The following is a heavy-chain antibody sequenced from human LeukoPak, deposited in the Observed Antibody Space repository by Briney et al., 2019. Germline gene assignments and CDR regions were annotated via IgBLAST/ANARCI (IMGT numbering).Heavy chain of an antibody. Sequence: SGGSLRLSCAASGFTFSSYAMHWVRQPPGKGLEWVAVISYDGSNKYYADSVKGRFTISRDNSKNTLYLQMNSLRAEDTAVYYCAKVSLYYYEGRSHFDYWGQGTLVTVSS. CDR1: GFTFSSYA. CDR2: ISYDGSNK. V-gene: IGHV3-30*04. J-gene: IGHJ4*02. CDR3: AKVSLYYYEGRSHFDY. D-gene: IGHD3-22*01.